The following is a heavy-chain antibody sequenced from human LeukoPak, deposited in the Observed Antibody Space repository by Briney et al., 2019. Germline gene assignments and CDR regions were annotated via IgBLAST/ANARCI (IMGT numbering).Heavy chain of an antibody. D-gene: IGHD6-19*01. V-gene: IGHV3-23*01. CDR1: GFTFSSYA. J-gene: IGHJ4*02. CDR3: AKSLIPVSSGWYSIDY. CDR2: ISGSGGST. Sequence: PGGSLRLSCAASGFTFSSYAMSWVRQAPGKGLEWVSAISGSGGSTYYADSVKGRFTTSRDNSKNTLYLQMNSLRAEDTAVYYCAKSLIPVSSGWYSIDYWGQGTLVTVSS.